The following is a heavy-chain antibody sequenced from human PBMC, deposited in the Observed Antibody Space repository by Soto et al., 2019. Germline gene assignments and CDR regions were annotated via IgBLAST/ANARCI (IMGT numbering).Heavy chain of an antibody. J-gene: IGHJ4*02. CDR3: ATVHGTSRAFDY. V-gene: IGHV3-23*01. D-gene: IGHD6-13*01. CDR2: TGRSGGTT. CDR1: GFTFSMSA. Sequence: EVQLLESGGGLVQPGGSLRLSCAASGFTFSMSAMSWVRQAPGKGLEWVSTTGRSGGTTYYADSVKGRFTVSRDNSKNTLDLQMNSLRAEDTAVYYCATVHGTSRAFDYWGQGTLVTVSS.